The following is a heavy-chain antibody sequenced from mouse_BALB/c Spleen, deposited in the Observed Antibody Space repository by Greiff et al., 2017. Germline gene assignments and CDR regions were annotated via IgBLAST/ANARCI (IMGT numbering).Heavy chain of an antibody. CDR1: GFNIKDTY. CDR3: ARLYGNYRFAY. V-gene: IGHV14-3*02. D-gene: IGHD2-1*01. J-gene: IGHJ3*01. CDR2: IDPANGNT. Sequence: DVKLQESGAELVKPGASVKLSCTASGFNIKDTYMHWVKQRPEQGLEWIGRIDPANGNTKYDPKFQGKATITADTSSNTAYLQLSSLTSEDTAVYYCARLYGNYRFAYWGQGTLVTVSA.